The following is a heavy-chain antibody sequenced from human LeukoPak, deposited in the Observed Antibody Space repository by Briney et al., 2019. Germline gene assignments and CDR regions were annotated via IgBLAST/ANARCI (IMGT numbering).Heavy chain of an antibody. D-gene: IGHD5-12*01. CDR3: ARGRSTGYPYYFEY. CDR1: GYTFTSYD. Sequence: ASVKVSCKASGYTFTSYDINWVRQATGQGHEWMGWMNPNSGSTGYAQKFQGRVTITRNTSISTAYMELSGLRSEDTAVYYCARGRSTGYPYYFEYWGQGTVVTVSS. CDR2: MNPNSGST. V-gene: IGHV1-8*03. J-gene: IGHJ4*02.